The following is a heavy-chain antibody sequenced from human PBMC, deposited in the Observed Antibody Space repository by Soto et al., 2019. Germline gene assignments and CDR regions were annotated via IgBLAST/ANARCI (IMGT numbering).Heavy chain of an antibody. CDR1: GFTFSSYA. CDR3: ARDLALAGNY. CDR2: ISSTSSYT. Sequence: GGSLRLSCAASGFTFSSYAMNWVRQAQEKGLEWVSSISSTSSYTHYSDSVKGRFTISRDNANNSLFLQMNSLRAEDTATYYCARDLALAGNYWGQGVLVTSPQ. J-gene: IGHJ4*02. V-gene: IGHV3-21*01. D-gene: IGHD6-19*01.